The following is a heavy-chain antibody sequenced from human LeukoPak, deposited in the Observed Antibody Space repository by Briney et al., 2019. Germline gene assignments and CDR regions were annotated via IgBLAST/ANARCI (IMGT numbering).Heavy chain of an antibody. V-gene: IGHV4-30-2*01. CDR3: ARESGYSYGYFDY. CDR2: IYHSEST. D-gene: IGHD5-18*01. CDR1: GGSISSGGYS. Sequence: SETLSLTCAVSGGSISSGGYSWSWIRQPPGKGLEWIGYIYHSESTYYNPSLKSRVTISVDRSKNQFSLKLSSVTAADTAVYYCARESGYSYGYFDYWGQGTLVTVSS. J-gene: IGHJ4*02.